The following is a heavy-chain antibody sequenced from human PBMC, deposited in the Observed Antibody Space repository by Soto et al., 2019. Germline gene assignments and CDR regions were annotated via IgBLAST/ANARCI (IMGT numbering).Heavy chain of an antibody. CDR2: IDSDGSTT. J-gene: IGHJ6*02. V-gene: IGHV3-74*01. CDR1: GFTFSVYW. CDR3: ARPGYSNYGPGVDV. Sequence: EVQLVESGGGLVQPGGSLRLSCAASGFTFSVYWMHWVRQAPGKGLVWVSRIDSDGSTTSYADSVKGRFTISRDNAKSTLYLQMTSLRAEATAVYYCARPGYSNYGPGVDVWGQGTTVTVSS. D-gene: IGHD4-4*01.